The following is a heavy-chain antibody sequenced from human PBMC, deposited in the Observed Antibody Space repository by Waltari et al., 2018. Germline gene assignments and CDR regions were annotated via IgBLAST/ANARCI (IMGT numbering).Heavy chain of an antibody. CDR3: AMGRTYYYYYMDV. CDR1: GFTVSSNY. J-gene: IGHJ6*03. Sequence: EVQLVETGGGLIQPGGSLRLSCAASGFTVSSNYMSWVRQAPGKGLAWFSVIYSGGSTYYADAVKGRFTISRDNSKNTLYLQMNSLRAEDTAVYYCAMGRTYYYYYMDVWGKGTTVTVSS. V-gene: IGHV3-53*02. CDR2: IYSGGST.